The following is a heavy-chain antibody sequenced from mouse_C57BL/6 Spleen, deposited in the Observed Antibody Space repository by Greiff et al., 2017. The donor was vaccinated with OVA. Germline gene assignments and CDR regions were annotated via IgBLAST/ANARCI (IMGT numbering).Heavy chain of an antibody. V-gene: IGHV5-17*01. J-gene: IGHJ4*01. CDR3: ATGYYGGSRAMDY. CDR1: GFTFSDYG. CDR2: ISSGSSTI. D-gene: IGHD1-1*01. Sequence: EVQLVESGGGLVKPGGSLKLSCAASGFTFSDYGMHWVRQAPEKGLEWVAYISSGSSTIYYADTVKGRFTISRDNAKNTLFLQMTSLRSEDTAMYYCATGYYGGSRAMDYWGQGTSVTVSS.